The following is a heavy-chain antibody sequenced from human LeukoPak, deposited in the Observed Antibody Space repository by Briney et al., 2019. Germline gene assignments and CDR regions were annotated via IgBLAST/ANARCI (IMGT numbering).Heavy chain of an antibody. CDR1: RFTFSRSH. V-gene: IGHV3-48*01. J-gene: IGHJ4*02. CDR2: ISIISTTI. Sequence: PGGSLRLSCAASRFTFSRSHMNWVRQAPGKGLEWVSYISIISTTIYYADSVQGRFTISRDDSKNSVYLQMNGLRTEDTAIYYCARTDEGGLDYWGQGTLVTVSS. D-gene: IGHD3-16*01. CDR3: ARTDEGGLDY.